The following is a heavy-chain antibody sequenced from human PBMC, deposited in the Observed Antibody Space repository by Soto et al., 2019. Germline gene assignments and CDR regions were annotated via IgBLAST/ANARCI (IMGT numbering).Heavy chain of an antibody. CDR3: ARDVGVGPMDV. CDR1: GFTFSSYW. CDR2: IKQDGSEK. V-gene: IGHV3-7*01. Sequence: GGSLRLSCAASGFTFSSYWMSWVRQAPGKGLEWVANIKQDGSEKYYVDSVKGRFTISRDNAKNSLYLQMNSLRAEDTAVYYCARDVGVGPMDVWGKGTTVTVSA. D-gene: IGHD1-26*01. J-gene: IGHJ6*04.